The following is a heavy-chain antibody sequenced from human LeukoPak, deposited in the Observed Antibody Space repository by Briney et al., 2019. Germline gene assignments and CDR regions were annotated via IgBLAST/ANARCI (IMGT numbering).Heavy chain of an antibody. CDR2: IRSRANSYVT. D-gene: IGHD2-2*01. CDR3: TRHSDAYCSRANCYVDNFYGLDV. Sequence: GGSLRLSCAASGFTFSGSAMHWVRQASGKGLEWVGRIRSRANSYVTAYAAAVTGRFIISRDDSSNTAYLQMNSLTTEDTAVYYCTRHSDAYCSRANCYVDNFYGLDVWAKGPGSPSP. CDR1: GFTFSGSA. V-gene: IGHV3-73*01. J-gene: IGHJ6*02.